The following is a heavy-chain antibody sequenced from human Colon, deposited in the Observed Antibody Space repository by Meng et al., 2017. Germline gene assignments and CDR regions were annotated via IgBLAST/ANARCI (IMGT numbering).Heavy chain of an antibody. Sequence: QVQLHESGLGLVSPSETLSLTCNVSGGSVSSASYYWSWIRQPPGKGLEWIGLIHYSGSRNYNPSLKSRVTMSVDTSKNQVSLRLTSVTAADTAVYYCARFYGSGTFEVHDYWGQGTLVTVSS. CDR2: IHYSGSR. CDR1: GGSVSSASYY. D-gene: IGHD3-10*01. J-gene: IGHJ4*02. V-gene: IGHV4-61*01. CDR3: ARFYGSGTFEVHDY.